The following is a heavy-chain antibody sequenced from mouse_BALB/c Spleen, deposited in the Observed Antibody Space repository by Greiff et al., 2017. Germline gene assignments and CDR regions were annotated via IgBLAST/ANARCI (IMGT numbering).Heavy chain of an antibody. J-gene: IGHJ3*01. D-gene: IGHD3-3*01. CDR1: GYTFTDYA. Sequence: QVQLQQSGAELVRPGVSVKISCKGSGYTFTDYAMHWVKQSHAKSLEWIGVISTYYGDASYNQKFKGKATMTVDKSSSTAYMELARLTSEDSAIYYCAREDGTGFAYWGKGTLVTVSA. V-gene: IGHV1S137*01. CDR3: AREDGTGFAY. CDR2: ISTYYGDA.